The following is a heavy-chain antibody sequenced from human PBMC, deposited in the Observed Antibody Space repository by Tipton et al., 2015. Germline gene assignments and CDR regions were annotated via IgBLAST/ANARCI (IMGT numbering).Heavy chain of an antibody. V-gene: IGHV4-59*01. Sequence: TLSLTCTVSGGSISRGNWSWIRQPPGKGLEWIGYVFYTGSTYYNPSIESRVTISVDTFENQLSLKLSSVTAADTAVYYRARDRPGANYFDHWGQGTLVTVSS. CDR1: GGSISRGN. J-gene: IGHJ4*02. D-gene: IGHD7-27*01. CDR3: ARDRPGANYFDH. CDR2: VFYTGST.